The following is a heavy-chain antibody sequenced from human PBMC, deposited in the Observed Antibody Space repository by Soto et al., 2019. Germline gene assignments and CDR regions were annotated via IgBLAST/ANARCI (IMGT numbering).Heavy chain of an antibody. CDR3: ARYRFSGNWYKYDY. CDR1: GVTISSDGYY. CDR2: IHFSGTS. D-gene: IGHD6-13*01. Sequence: QAQLRESGPGLVKPSQTLSLTCSVSGVTISSDGYYWAWIRHRPGKGLEWIGYIHFSGTSYYNPSLKSRVTISVYTSQNQFSLSLTSVTAADTDVYYCARYRFSGNWYKYDYWGQGSLVVVSS. J-gene: IGHJ4*02. V-gene: IGHV4-31*03.